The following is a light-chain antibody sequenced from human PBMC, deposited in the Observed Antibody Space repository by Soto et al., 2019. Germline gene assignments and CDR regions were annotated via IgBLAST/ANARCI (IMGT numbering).Light chain of an antibody. Sequence: DVQMTQYTSTLSASVGDRVSIACRASQSISSSLAWYQQKPGKAPKLLIYDASSLESGVPSRFSGSGSGTEFTLSINSLQPQDFATYYCQQYHRYSWTFGQGTKVDIK. CDR2: DAS. V-gene: IGKV1-5*01. CDR3: QQYHRYSWT. CDR1: QSISSS. J-gene: IGKJ1*01.